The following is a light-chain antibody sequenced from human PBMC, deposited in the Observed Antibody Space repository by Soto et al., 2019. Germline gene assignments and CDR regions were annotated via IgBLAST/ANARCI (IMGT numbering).Light chain of an antibody. Sequence: EIVLTQSPGTMPLSTEARATLSCRARQGVTTNFAWYQQRSGQSPRLLIYDVSIRATGVPARFSGTGSETDFTLTISGLQSEDSAVYFCQQYNNWPFSFGQGTRLEIK. V-gene: IGKV3-15*01. CDR1: QGVTTN. CDR3: QQYNNWPFS. J-gene: IGKJ5*01. CDR2: DVS.